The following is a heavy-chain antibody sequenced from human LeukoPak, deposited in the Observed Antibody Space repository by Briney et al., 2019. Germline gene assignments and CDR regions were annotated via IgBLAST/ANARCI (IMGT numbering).Heavy chain of an antibody. CDR2: INHSGST. V-gene: IGHV4-34*01. D-gene: IGHD3-10*01. CDR1: GGSFSGYY. J-gene: IGHJ4*02. Sequence: KPSETLSLTCAVYGGSFSGYYWSWVRQPPGKGLEWIGEINHSGSTNYNPSLKSRVTISVDTSKNQFSLKLSSVTAADTAVYYCARRGYYGSGSHFFDYWGQGTLVTVSS. CDR3: ARRGYYGSGSHFFDY.